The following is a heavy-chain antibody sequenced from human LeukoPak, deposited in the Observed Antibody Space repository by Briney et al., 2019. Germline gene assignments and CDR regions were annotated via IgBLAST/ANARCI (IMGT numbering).Heavy chain of an antibody. J-gene: IGHJ6*02. CDR2: ISAGGDIT. Sequence: GGSLRLSCAASGFAFTNYAMYWVRQAPGKGLEWVSSISAGGDITYYADSVKGRFTISRDNAKNSLYLQMNSLRAEDTAVYYCARGASNWNFDYYGMDVWGQGTTVTVSS. D-gene: IGHD1-1*01. CDR3: ARGASNWNFDYYGMDV. CDR1: GFAFTNYA. V-gene: IGHV3-23*01.